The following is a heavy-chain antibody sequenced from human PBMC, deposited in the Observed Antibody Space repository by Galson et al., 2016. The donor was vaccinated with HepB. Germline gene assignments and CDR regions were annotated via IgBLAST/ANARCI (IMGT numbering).Heavy chain of an antibody. CDR1: GYIFTSYN. CDR2: INPNGGST. J-gene: IGHJ4*02. CDR3: ARDRRYLEWLSPSWGGNDY. D-gene: IGHD3-3*01. V-gene: IGHV1-46*01. Sequence: SCKASGYIFTSYNIHWVRQAPGQGLEWMGIINPNGGSTTYAQKFQGRVTMTRDTSTSTVYMEMSSLRSEDTAVYYCARDRRYLEWLSPSWGGNDYWGQGTLVTVSS.